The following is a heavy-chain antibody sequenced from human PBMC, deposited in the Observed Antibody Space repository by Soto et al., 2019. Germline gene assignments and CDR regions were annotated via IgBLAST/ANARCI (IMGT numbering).Heavy chain of an antibody. CDR2: IIPIFGTA. J-gene: IGHJ5*02. D-gene: IGHD6-13*01. CDR3: AILPPAAGTPTLLGWFDP. V-gene: IGHV1-69*13. CDR1: GGTFSSYA. Sequence: GASVKVSCKASGGTFSSYAISWVRQAPGQGLEWMGGIIPIFGTANYAQKFQGRVTITADESTSAAYMELSSLRSEDTAVYYCAILPPAAGTPTLLGWFDPWGQGTLVTVSS.